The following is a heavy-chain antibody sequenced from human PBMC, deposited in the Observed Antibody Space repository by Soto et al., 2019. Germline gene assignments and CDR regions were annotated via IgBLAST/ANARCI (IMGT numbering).Heavy chain of an antibody. J-gene: IGHJ4*02. Sequence: GGSLRLSCAASGFTFSSYEMNWVRQAPGKGLEWVSYISSSGSTIYYAYSVKGRFTISRDNAKNSLYLQMHSLRAEDAAFYYCAGEGRWDSSSYYFDYWGQGTLVTVSS. V-gene: IGHV3-48*03. CDR3: AGEGRWDSSSYYFDY. CDR2: ISSSGSTI. D-gene: IGHD6-6*01. CDR1: GFTFSSYE.